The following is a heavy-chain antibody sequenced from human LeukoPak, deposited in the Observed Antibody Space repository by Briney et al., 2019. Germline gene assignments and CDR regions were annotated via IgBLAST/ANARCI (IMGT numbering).Heavy chain of an antibody. Sequence: GASVKVSCKASGYTFTSYGISWVRQAPGQGLEWMGWISAYNGNTNYAQKLQGRVTMTTDTSTSTAYMELRSLRSDDTAVYYCARSSAYCSGTSCSETNWFDPWGQGTLVTVSS. CDR1: GYTFTSYG. V-gene: IGHV1-18*01. CDR2: ISAYNGNT. J-gene: IGHJ5*02. CDR3: ARSSAYCSGTSCSETNWFDP. D-gene: IGHD2-2*01.